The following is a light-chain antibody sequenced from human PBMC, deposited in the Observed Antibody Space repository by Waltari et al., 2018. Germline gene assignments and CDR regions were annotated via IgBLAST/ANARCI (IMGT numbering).Light chain of an antibody. CDR2: DIS. Sequence: DIQMTQSPPTLSASVGDRVTITCRAIQRVGRWLAWYQQKPGQAPKLLIYDISTLEGGVPSRFSGSGSGTEFTLTISNLQPDDFAAYFCQQYASYSGSFGQGTRLEIK. V-gene: IGKV1-5*01. J-gene: IGKJ2*03. CDR1: QRVGRW. CDR3: QQYASYSGS.